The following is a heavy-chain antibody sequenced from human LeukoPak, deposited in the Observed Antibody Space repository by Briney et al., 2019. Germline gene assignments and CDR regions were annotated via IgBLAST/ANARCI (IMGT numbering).Heavy chain of an antibody. J-gene: IGHJ4*02. Sequence: PSETLSLTCTVSGGSISSYYWSWIRQPAGKGLEWIGRIYTGGSTNYNPSLKSRVTMSVDTSKNQFSLKLSSVTAADTAVYYCARSRELPRARYFDYWGQGTLVTVSS. CDR1: GGSISSYY. V-gene: IGHV4-4*07. CDR2: IYTGGST. CDR3: ARSRELPRARYFDY. D-gene: IGHD1-26*01.